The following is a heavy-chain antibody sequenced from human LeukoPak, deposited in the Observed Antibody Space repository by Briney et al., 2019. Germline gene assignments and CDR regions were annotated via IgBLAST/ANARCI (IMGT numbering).Heavy chain of an antibody. CDR2: ISAYNGNT. Sequence: ASVKVSCKASGYTFTSYGISWVRQAPGQGLEWMGWISAYNGNTNYAQKLQGRVTMTTDTSTSTAYMELRSLRSDDTAVYYCARDRIGDNYYDSSGYYYSDYYYGMDVWGLGTTVTVSS. V-gene: IGHV1-18*01. CDR1: GYTFTSYG. J-gene: IGHJ6*02. CDR3: ARDRIGDNYYDSSGYYYSDYYYGMDV. D-gene: IGHD3-22*01.